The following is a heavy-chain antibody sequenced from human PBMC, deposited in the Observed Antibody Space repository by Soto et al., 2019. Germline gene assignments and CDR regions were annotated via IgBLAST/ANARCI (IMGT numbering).Heavy chain of an antibody. D-gene: IGHD3-10*01. CDR3: ARDQGNYYGSGSHNWFDP. V-gene: IGHV4-31*03. CDR1: GGSISSGGYY. J-gene: IGHJ5*02. CDR2: ICYSGST. Sequence: QVQLQESGPGLVKPSQTLSLTCTVSGGSISSGGYYWSWIRQHPGKGLEWIGFICYSGSTYYNPSLKSRVTISVDTSKNQFSLKLSSVTAADTAVYYCARDQGNYYGSGSHNWFDPWGQGTLVTVSS.